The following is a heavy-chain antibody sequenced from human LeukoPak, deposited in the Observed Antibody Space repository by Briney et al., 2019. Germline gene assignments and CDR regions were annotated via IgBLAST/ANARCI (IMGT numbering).Heavy chain of an antibody. CDR3: AAHRYSSGWYLGY. D-gene: IGHD6-19*01. J-gene: IGHJ4*02. Sequence: SETLSLTCSVSGGSIRSYYWSWIRQPPGKGLEYIGYIHHSGSTNNNPSLESRVTISIDTAKNQFSLKLNSVTAADTALYYCAAHRYSSGWYLGYWGQGTLVTVSP. CDR2: IHHSGST. CDR1: GGSIRSYY. V-gene: IGHV4-59*01.